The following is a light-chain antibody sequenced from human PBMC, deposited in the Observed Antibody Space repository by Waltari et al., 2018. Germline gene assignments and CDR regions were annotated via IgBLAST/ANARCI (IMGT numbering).Light chain of an antibody. CDR3: NCRDTSDYHLWL. V-gene: IGLV3-19*01. Sequence: SSELTQDPVVSVALGQTVSITCQGDSLTNYSAAWYQRKPGQAPVLVIYGVNNRPSGTPDRCAGSRSGNTSSLTITGAQAEDEADYYCNCRDTSDYHLWLFGGGTKLTVL. CDR1: SLTNYS. CDR2: GVN. J-gene: IGLJ3*02.